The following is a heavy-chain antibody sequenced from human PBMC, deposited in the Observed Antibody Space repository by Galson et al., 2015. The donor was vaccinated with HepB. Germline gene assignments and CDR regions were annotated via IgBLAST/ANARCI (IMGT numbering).Heavy chain of an antibody. CDR3: ARASDSSGWYFGY. CDR2: INPNSGDT. D-gene: IGHD6-19*01. V-gene: IGHV1-2*04. Sequence: SVKVSCKASGYTFTGYYMHWVRQAPGQGLEWMGWINPNSGDTNYAQKFQGWVTMTRDTSISTAYMELSRLTSDDTAVYYCARASDSSGWYFGYWGQGTLVTVSS. CDR1: GYTFTGYY. J-gene: IGHJ4*02.